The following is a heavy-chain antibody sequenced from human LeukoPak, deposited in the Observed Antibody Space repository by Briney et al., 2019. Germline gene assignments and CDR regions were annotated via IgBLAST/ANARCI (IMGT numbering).Heavy chain of an antibody. V-gene: IGHV4-59*01. CDR1: GGSISSYY. CDR3: ARDRKGLDP. J-gene: IGHJ5*02. Sequence: SGTLSLTCTVSGGSISSYYWSWIRQPPGKGLEWIGYIYYSGSTNYNPSLKSRVTISVDTSKNQFSLKLSSVTAADTAVYYCARDRKGLDPWGQGTLVTVSS. CDR2: IYYSGST.